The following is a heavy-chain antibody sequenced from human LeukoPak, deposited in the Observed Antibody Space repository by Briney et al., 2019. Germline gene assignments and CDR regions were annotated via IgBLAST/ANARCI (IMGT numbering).Heavy chain of an antibody. Sequence: GGSMRLSCAASGFASGFTFSDYAVSWVRQAPGKGPEWVASVNGRGATTYYADSVRGRFTISRDNSKNTVYLQMISLGADDTAVYFCAKAPATGEGYYFYYMDVWGKGTTVTVSS. V-gene: IGHV3-23*01. CDR3: AKAPATGEGYYFYYMDV. D-gene: IGHD7-27*01. CDR2: VNGRGATT. CDR1: GFTFSDYA. J-gene: IGHJ6*03.